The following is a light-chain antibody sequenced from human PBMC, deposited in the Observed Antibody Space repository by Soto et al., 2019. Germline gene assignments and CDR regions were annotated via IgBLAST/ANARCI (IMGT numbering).Light chain of an antibody. CDR1: QSISSR. V-gene: IGKV1-5*01. CDR2: DAS. J-gene: IGKJ1*01. CDR3: QQYNSYWGA. Sequence: DIQMTQSPSTLSASVGDRVTITCRASQSISSRLAWYQQKQGKAPKLLIYDASSLESGVPSRFSGSGSGTEFTLTISSLQPDDFATYYCQQYNSYWGAFGQGTKVEIK.